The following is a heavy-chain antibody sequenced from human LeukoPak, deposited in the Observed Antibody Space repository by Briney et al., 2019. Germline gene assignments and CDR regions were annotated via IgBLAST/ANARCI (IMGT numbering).Heavy chain of an antibody. V-gene: IGHV4-34*01. D-gene: IGHD2-2*02. J-gene: IGHJ1*01. Sequence: SETLSLTCAVYGGSFSGYYWSWTRQPPGKGLEWIGEINHSGSTNYNPSLKSRVTISVDTSKNQFSLKLSSVTAADTAVYYCAKAGVVPAAIRYFQHWGRGTLVTVSS. CDR2: INHSGST. CDR1: GGSFSGYY. CDR3: AKAGVVPAAIRYFQH.